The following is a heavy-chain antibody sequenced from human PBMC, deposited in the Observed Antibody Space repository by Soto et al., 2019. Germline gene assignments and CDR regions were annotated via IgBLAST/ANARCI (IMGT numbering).Heavy chain of an antibody. Sequence: QVQLQESGPGLVKPPGTLSLTCAFSGGPISSISWCRWVRLPPGEGLERIGEIYHSGTTNYNPSLKSGVTMSVRKSKNQRSLKLSAVTAADTAVYYCARRGDCSGSLDYWGQGTLVTVSS. CDR2: IYHSGTT. J-gene: IGHJ4*02. V-gene: IGHV4-4*03. CDR1: GGPISSISW. CDR3: ARRGDCSGSLDY. D-gene: IGHD3-10*02.